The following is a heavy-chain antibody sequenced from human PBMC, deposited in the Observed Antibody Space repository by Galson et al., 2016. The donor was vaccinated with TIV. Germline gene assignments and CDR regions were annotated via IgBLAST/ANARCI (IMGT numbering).Heavy chain of an antibody. V-gene: IGHV1-69*13. CDR1: GATFSDYA. D-gene: IGHD5-18*01. J-gene: IGHJ6*04. CDR2: INPLLGTV. Sequence: SVKVSCKASGATFSDYAISRVRQAPGQGLDWMGGINPLLGTVNNAQKFQGRVTFTADESRSTAYMELSSLKSEDTAIYYCATDRNTALDTYHAYYGMDAWGKGTAVIVSS. CDR3: ATDRNTALDTYHAYYGMDA.